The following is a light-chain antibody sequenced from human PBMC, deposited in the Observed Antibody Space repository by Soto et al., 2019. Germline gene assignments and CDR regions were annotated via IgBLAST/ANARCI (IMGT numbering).Light chain of an antibody. CDR3: SSYTSSSTLDTV. J-gene: IGLJ1*01. V-gene: IGLV2-14*01. Sequence: QSVLTQPASVSGSPGQSITISCTGTSSDVGGYNYVSWYQQHPDKAPKLMIYDVSNRPSGVSNRFSGSKSGNTASLTISGLQAEDEADYYCSSYTSSSTLDTVFGTGTKVTVL. CDR1: SSDVGGYNY. CDR2: DVS.